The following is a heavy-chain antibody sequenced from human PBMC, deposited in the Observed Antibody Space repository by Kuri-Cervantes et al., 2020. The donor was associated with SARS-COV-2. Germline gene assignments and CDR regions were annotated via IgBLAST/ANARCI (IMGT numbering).Heavy chain of an antibody. Sequence: SETLSLTCSVSGASISSSNYYWAWIRQSPGKGLEWIVSIYNSGNSFYNPSLKSRVTTSVDTSKSQFSLKLSSVTAADTAVYYCAREDIVVVPAASDAFDIWGQGTMVTVSS. CDR1: GASISSSNYY. J-gene: IGHJ3*02. CDR2: IYNSGNS. D-gene: IGHD2-2*01. V-gene: IGHV4-39*02. CDR3: AREDIVVVPAASDAFDI.